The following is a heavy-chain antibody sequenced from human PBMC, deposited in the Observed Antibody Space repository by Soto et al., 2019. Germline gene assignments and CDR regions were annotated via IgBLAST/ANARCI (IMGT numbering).Heavy chain of an antibody. CDR2: ISSDNRYI. V-gene: IGHV3-21*04. CDR3: ARDLGYYDSSGYFDY. Sequence: EVQLVESGGGLVKPGGSLRLSCAASGFNFSSYTMNWVRQAPGKGLEWVSSISSDNRYIYYADSVKGRFTISRDNAQNSLYLQMNSLRAEDTAVYYCARDLGYYDSSGYFDYWGQGTLVTVSS. D-gene: IGHD3-22*01. J-gene: IGHJ4*02. CDR1: GFNFSSYT.